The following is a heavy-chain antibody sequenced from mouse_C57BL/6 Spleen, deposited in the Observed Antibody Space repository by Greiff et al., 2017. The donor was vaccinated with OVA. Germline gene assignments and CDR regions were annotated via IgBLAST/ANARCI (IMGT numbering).Heavy chain of an antibody. CDR3: ARSSNYEYFDV. CDR1: GYTFTDYN. CDR2: INPNNGVT. V-gene: IGHV1-18*01. Sequence: VQLQQSGPELVKPGASVKIPCKASGYTFTDYNMDWVKQSHGKSLEWIGDINPNNGVTIYNQKFKGKATLTVDKSSSTAYMELRSLTSEDTAGYYCARSSNYEYFDVWGTGTTVTVSS. J-gene: IGHJ1*03. D-gene: IGHD2-5*01.